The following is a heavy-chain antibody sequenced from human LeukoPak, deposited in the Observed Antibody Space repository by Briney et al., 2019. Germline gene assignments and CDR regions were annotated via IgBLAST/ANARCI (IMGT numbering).Heavy chain of an antibody. Sequence: ASVKVSCKASGYTFTGYYMHWVRQAPGQGLEWMGWINPNSGGTNYAQKFQGRVTMTRDTSISTAYMELSSLRSEDTAVYYCAREHIASSGFFDWFDPWGQGTLVTVSS. V-gene: IGHV1-2*02. CDR3: AREHIASSGFFDWFDP. CDR2: INPNSGGT. D-gene: IGHD6-25*01. CDR1: GYTFTGYY. J-gene: IGHJ5*02.